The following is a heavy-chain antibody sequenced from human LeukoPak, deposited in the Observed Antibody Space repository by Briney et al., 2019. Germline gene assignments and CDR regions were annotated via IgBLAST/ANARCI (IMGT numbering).Heavy chain of an antibody. V-gene: IGHV4-59*01. CDR1: GGSISSYY. D-gene: IGHD1-1*01. CDR2: IYYSGST. J-gene: IGHJ4*02. Sequence: SETLSLTCTVSGGSISSYYWSWIRQPPGKGLEWIGYIYYSGSTNYNPSLKSRVTISVDTSKNQFSLKLSSVTAADTAVYYCARTKHPLSSWIDYWGQGTLVTVSS. CDR3: ARTKHPLSSWIDY.